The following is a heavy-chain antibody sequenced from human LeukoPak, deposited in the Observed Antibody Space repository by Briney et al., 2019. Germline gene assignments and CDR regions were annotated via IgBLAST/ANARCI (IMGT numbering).Heavy chain of an antibody. J-gene: IGHJ6*02. CDR3: ARVGGDIVVVPAADINYYYGMDV. CDR2: INHRGST. Sequence: SGTLSLTCAVYGGSFSGYYWSWIRQPPGKGLEWIGEINHRGSTNYNPSLKSRVTISVDTSKNQFSLKLSSVTAADTAVYYCARVGGDIVVVPAADINYYYGMDVWGQGTTVTVSS. CDR1: GGSFSGYY. D-gene: IGHD2-2*01. V-gene: IGHV4-34*01.